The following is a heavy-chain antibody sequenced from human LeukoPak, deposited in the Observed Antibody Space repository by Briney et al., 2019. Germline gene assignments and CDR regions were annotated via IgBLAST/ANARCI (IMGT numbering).Heavy chain of an antibody. J-gene: IGHJ6*02. CDR2: IYSGGNT. V-gene: IGHV3-66*02. Sequence: GGSLRLSCAASGFTVSSNYMSWVRQAPGKGLGWVSVIYSGGNTYYADSVKGRFTISRDNSKNTLYLQMNSLRAEDTAVYYCARDSQGYSYGPYYGMDVWGQGTTVTVSS. CDR3: ARDSQGYSYGPYYGMDV. D-gene: IGHD5-18*01. CDR1: GFTVSSNY.